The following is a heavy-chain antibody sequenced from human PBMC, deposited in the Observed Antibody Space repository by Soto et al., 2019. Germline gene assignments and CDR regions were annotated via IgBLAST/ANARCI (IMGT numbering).Heavy chain of an antibody. Sequence: QITLKESGPSLVKPTQTLTLTCTFSGFSLSTGGVGVGWIRQPPGKALEWLALIYWDDDKRYSPSLRSRLTVNKDTYKNQVVLTMTNMDPVDTATYYSAHSRCGGDCLQSYSSHYYYGMDVWGQGTTVTVSS. J-gene: IGHJ6*02. V-gene: IGHV2-5*02. CDR1: GFSLSTGGVG. CDR3: AHSRCGGDCLQSYSSHYYYGMDV. CDR2: IYWDDDK. D-gene: IGHD2-21*02.